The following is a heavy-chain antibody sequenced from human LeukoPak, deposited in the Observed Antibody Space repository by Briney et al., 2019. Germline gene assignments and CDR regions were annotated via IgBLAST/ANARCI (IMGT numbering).Heavy chain of an antibody. Sequence: PSETLSLTCAVSGGSISSGGYSWSWIRQPPGKGLEWIGYIYHSGSTYYNPSLKSRVTISVDRSKNQFSLKLSSVTAADTAVYYCARGGDYYGSGSFWFDPWGQGTLVTVSS. CDR2: IYHSGST. D-gene: IGHD3-10*01. CDR1: GGSISSGGYS. V-gene: IGHV4-30-2*01. J-gene: IGHJ5*02. CDR3: ARGGDYYGSGSFWFDP.